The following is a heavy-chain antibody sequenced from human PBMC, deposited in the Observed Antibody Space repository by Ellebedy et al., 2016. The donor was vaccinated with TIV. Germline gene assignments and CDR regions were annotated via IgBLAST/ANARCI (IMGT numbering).Heavy chain of an antibody. J-gene: IGHJ4*02. D-gene: IGHD1-26*01. CDR2: IYHSGST. V-gene: IGHV4-34*01. CDR3: ARGGGGSDY. Sequence: SETLSLXXAVYGGSFSGYYWSWIRQPPGKGLEWIGYIYHSGSTYYNPSLKSRVTISVDRSKNQFSLKLSSVTAADTAVYYCARGGGGSDYWGQGTLVTVSS. CDR1: GGSFSGYY.